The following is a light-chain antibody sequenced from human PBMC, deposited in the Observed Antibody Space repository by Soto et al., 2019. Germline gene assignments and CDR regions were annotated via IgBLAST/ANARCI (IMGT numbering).Light chain of an antibody. V-gene: IGLV2-11*01. CDR1: SSDVGGYNY. CDR3: RSYAGSYTVV. CDR2: DVS. Sequence: QSALTQPRSVSGSPGQSVTISCTGTSSDVGGYNYVSWYQQHPGKAPKFMIYDVSKRPSGVPDRFSGSKSGNTASLTISGLQADDEADYYCRSYAGSYTVVFGGGTKLTLL. J-gene: IGLJ2*01.